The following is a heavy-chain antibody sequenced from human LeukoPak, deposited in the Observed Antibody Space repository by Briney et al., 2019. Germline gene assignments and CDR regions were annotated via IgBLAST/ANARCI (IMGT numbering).Heavy chain of an antibody. CDR1: GYTFTGYY. CDR2: INPNSGGT. J-gene: IGHJ4*02. V-gene: IGHV1-2*02. Sequence: ASVKVSCKASGYTFTGYYMHWVRQAPGQGLEWMGWINPNSGGTNYAQKFQGRVTMTRDTSISTAYMELSRLRSDDTAVYYCAREGYSGSSSFDYWGQGTLVTVSS. D-gene: IGHD1-26*01. CDR3: AREGYSGSSSFDY.